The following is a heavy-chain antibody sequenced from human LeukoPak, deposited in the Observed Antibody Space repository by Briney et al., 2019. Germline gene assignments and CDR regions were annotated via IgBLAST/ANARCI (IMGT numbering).Heavy chain of an antibody. D-gene: IGHD2-21*02. CDR3: ASRYCGGDCIDAFDI. CDR2: IYYSGST. Sequence: SETLSLTCTVSGGSISSGDYYWSWIRQPPGKGLEWIGYIYYSGSTYYNPSLKSRVTISVDTSKNQFSLKLSSVTAADTAVYYCASRYCGGDCIDAFDIWGQGTMVTVSS. J-gene: IGHJ3*02. V-gene: IGHV4-30-4*01. CDR1: GGSISSGDYY.